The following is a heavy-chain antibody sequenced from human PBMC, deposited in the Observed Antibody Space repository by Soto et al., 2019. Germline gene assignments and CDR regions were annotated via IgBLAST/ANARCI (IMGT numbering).Heavy chain of an antibody. CDR1: GYTFTSYG. Sequence: QVQLVQSGAEVKKPGASVKVSCKASGYTFTSYGISWVRQAPGQGLEWMGWISAYNGNTNYAQKLQGRVTMTTDTSTSTAYMELRRLRADDTAVYYCARVLTVFEVVPEENWFDPWGQGTLVTVSS. CDR2: ISAYNGNT. D-gene: IGHD3-3*01. CDR3: ARVLTVFEVVPEENWFDP. J-gene: IGHJ5*02. V-gene: IGHV1-18*01.